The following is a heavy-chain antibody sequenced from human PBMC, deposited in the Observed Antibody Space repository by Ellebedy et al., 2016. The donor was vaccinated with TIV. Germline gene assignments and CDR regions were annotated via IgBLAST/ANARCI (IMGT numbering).Heavy chain of an antibody. Sequence: SVRGRFTISRDKAKKSVYLQINSLRVDDTGVYYCARDAMISIFDSWGQGTLVTVSS. V-gene: IGHV3-11*06. CDR3: ARDAMISIFDS. D-gene: IGHD3-22*01. J-gene: IGHJ4*02.